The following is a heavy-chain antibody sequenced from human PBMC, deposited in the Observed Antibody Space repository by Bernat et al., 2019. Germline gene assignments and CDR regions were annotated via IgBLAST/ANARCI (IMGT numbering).Heavy chain of an antibody. J-gene: IGHJ4*02. CDR3: AKDSGGYCSGGSCYSLRFDY. V-gene: IGHV3-23*01. CDR1: GFTFSSYA. Sequence: EVQLLESGGGLVQPGGSLRLSCAASGFTFSSYAMSWVRQAPGKGLEWVPAISGSGGSTYYTDSVKGRFTISRDNSKNTLYLQMNSLRAEDTAVYYCAKDSGGYCSGGSCYSLRFDYWGQGTLVTVSS. CDR2: ISGSGGST. D-gene: IGHD2-15*01.